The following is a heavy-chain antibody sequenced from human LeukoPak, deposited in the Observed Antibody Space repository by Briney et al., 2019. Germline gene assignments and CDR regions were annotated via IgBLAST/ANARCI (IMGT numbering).Heavy chain of an antibody. V-gene: IGHV4-34*01. CDR3: ARQLMIDYYYYYYYMDV. J-gene: IGHJ6*03. Sequence: SETLSLTCAVYGGSFSGYYWSWVRQPPGKGLEWIGEINHSGSTNYNPSLKSRVTISIDTSKNQFSLKLSSVTAADTAVYYCARQLMIDYYYYYYYMDVWGRGTTVTISS. CDR2: INHSGST. D-gene: IGHD3-22*01. CDR1: GGSFSGYY.